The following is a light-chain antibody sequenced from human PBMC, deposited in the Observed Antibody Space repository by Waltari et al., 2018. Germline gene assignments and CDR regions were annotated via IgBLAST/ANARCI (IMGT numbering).Light chain of an antibody. CDR3: GTWEHSLAAWV. CDR2: DNN. V-gene: IGLV1-51*01. Sequence: QSVLTQPPSVSAAPGQMVIISCSGSTSNIGNDHVSWYQHLPGTAPRVLIYDNNKLPSGIPDRFAASKAGTSATLGITGVQTGDEADYYGGTWEHSLAAWVFGGGTTVTVL. J-gene: IGLJ3*02. CDR1: TSNIGNDH.